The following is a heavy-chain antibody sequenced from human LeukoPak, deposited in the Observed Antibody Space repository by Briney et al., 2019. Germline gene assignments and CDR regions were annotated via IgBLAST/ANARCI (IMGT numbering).Heavy chain of an antibody. J-gene: IGHJ4*02. CDR1: GFTFSSYG. V-gene: IGHV3-30*02. CDR3: TRGASTDY. CDR2: IRYDGSNK. Sequence: GGSLRLSCASSGFTFSSYGMHWVRQAPGKGLEWVTFIRYDGSNKYYADSVKGRFTISRDNAKNSLYLQMNSLRAEDTAVYYCTRGASTDYWGQGTLVTVSS.